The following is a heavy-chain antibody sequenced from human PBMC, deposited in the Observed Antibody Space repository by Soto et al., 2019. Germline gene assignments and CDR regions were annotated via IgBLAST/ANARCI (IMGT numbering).Heavy chain of an antibody. CDR1: GFTFSSYG. CDR3: ARDMGYSSGHGFDY. Sequence: PVGSLRLSCAASGFTFSSYGMHWVRQAPGKGLDWVALTWNDGSNKYYADSVKGRFTISRDNSKNTLYLQMNSLRAEDTALYYCARDMGYSSGHGFDYWGQGTLVTVSS. V-gene: IGHV3-33*01. J-gene: IGHJ4*02. CDR2: TWNDGSNK. D-gene: IGHD6-19*01.